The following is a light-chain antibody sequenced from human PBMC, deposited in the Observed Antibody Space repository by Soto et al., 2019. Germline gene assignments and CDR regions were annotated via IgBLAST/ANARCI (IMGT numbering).Light chain of an antibody. CDR2: EGS. V-gene: IGLV2-23*01. J-gene: IGLJ1*01. Sequence: SVLTQPPSVSGSPGQSITISCTGTSSDVGSYNLVSWYQQHPGKAPKLMIYEGSKRPSGVSNRFSGSKSGNTASLTISGLQAEDEADYYCCSYAGSRVFGTGTKVTVL. CDR3: CSYAGSRV. CDR1: SSDVGSYNL.